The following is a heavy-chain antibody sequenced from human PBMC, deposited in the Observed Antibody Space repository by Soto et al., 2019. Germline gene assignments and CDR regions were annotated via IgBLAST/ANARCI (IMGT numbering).Heavy chain of an antibody. CDR1: AFTFSSYA. D-gene: IGHD2-21*02. V-gene: IGHV3-23*01. J-gene: IGHJ4*02. CDR3: AKGRASDCPGCTQDY. CDR2: VSGSGDST. Sequence: GGSLRLSCAASAFTFSSYAVSWVRQAPGKGLEWVSAVSGSGDSTYYADSVKGRFTISRDNSKNTLYLQMNSLRAEDTAVYYCAKGRASDCPGCTQDYWGQGTLVTVSS.